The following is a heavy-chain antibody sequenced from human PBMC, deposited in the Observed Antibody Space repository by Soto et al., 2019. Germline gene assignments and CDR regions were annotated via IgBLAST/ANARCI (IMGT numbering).Heavy chain of an antibody. J-gene: IGHJ4*02. V-gene: IGHV4-61*01. CDR2: IYYSGST. Sequence: PSETLSLTCTVSGGSVSSGSYYWSWIRQPPGKGLEWIGYIYYSGSTNYNPSLKSRVTISVDTSKNQFSLKLSSVTAADTAVYYCAREGRMGTFDYWGQGALVTVSS. D-gene: IGHD1-1*01. CDR1: GGSVSSGSYY. CDR3: AREGRMGTFDY.